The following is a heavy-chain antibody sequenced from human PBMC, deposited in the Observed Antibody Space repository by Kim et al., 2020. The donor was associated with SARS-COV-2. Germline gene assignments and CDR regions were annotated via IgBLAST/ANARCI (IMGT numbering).Heavy chain of an antibody. CDR1: GGSFSGYY. D-gene: IGHD6-13*01. J-gene: IGHJ6*02. CDR3: ASLIAAAAPGSYYYYGMDV. Sequence: SETLSLTCAVYGGSFSGYYWSWIRQPPGKGLEWIGEINHSGSTNYNPSLKSRVTISVDTSKNQFSLKLSSVTAADTAVYYCASLIAAAAPGSYYYYGMDVWGQGTTVTVSS. V-gene: IGHV4-34*01. CDR2: INHSGST.